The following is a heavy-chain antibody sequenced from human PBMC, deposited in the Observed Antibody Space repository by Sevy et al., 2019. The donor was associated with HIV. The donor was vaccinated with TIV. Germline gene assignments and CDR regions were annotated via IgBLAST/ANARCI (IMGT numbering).Heavy chain of an antibody. CDR1: GGSISSYY. Sequence: SETLSLTCTVSGGSISSYYWSWIRQPPGKGLEWIGYIYYSGSSNYNPSLKSRVTISVDTSKNQFSLKLSSVTAADTAVYYCVRGYYDSSGYYPHYYYYYMDVWGKGTTVTVSS. J-gene: IGHJ6*03. V-gene: IGHV4-59*01. CDR2: IYYSGSS. CDR3: VRGYYDSSGYYPHYYYYYMDV. D-gene: IGHD3-22*01.